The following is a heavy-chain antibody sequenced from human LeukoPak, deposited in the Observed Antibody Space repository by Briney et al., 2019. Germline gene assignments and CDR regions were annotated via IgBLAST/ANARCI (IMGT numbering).Heavy chain of an antibody. V-gene: IGHV3-7*01. CDR2: IKKDGSEK. J-gene: IGHJ4*02. CDR3: ARDLSGVAGYTYGRGIDY. CDR1: GFTFSTYW. Sequence: GGSLRLSCAASGFTFSTYWMSWVRQAPGKGLEWVANIKKDGSEKYYVDSVKGRFTISRDNAKTSLYLQMNSLRAEDTAVYYCARDLSGVAGYTYGRGIDYWGQGTLVTVSS. D-gene: IGHD5-18*01.